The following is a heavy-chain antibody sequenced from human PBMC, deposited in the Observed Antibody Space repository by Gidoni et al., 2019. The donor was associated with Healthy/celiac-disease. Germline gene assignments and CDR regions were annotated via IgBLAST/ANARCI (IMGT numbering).Heavy chain of an antibody. V-gene: IGHV3-23*04. D-gene: IGHD5-12*01. CDR2: ISVIGGST. J-gene: IGHJ4*02. Sequence: EVQVVESGGGLVKPGGSLRLSCAASGLTFSSYGMSWVRQDPGKGLEWVSAISVIGGSTYYADPVKGRLTISRDNSKNTLYLQMKSLRAEDTAVYYCAKDQAEWLEPQIDYWGQGTLVTVSS. CDR3: AKDQAEWLEPQIDY. CDR1: GLTFSSYG.